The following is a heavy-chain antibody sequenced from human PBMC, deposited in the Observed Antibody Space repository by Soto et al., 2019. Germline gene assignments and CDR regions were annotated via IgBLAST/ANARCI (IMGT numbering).Heavy chain of an antibody. CDR3: ASRDPGTSVDY. J-gene: IGHJ4*02. Sequence: SETLSLTCAVSGGSFTSNNWWTWVRQHPGQGLEWIGEIYRTGSTNYNPSLKSRVTISLDKSENQFSLKVTSLTAADTAVYYCASRDPGTSVDYWGQGTLVTVSS. CDR2: IYRTGST. V-gene: IGHV4-4*02. D-gene: IGHD1-7*01. CDR1: GGSFTSNNW.